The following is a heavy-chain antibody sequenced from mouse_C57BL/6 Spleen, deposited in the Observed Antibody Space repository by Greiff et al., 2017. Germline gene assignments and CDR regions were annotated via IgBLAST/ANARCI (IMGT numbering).Heavy chain of an antibody. J-gene: IGHJ3*01. V-gene: IGHV1-50*01. CDR3: ARRGITP. D-gene: IGHD2-4*01. Sequence: VQLKQPGAELVKPGASVKLSCKASGYTFTSYWMQWVKQRPGQGLEWIGEIDPSDSYTNYNQKFKGKATLTVDTSSSTAYMQLSSLTSEDSAVYYCARRGITPWGQGTLVTVSA. CDR2: IDPSDSYT. CDR1: GYTFTSYW.